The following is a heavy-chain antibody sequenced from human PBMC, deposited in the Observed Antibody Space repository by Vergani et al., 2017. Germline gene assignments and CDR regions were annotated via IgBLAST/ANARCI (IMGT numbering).Heavy chain of an antibody. CDR1: GGSISSSNW. CDR3: AGEGHNLRGSYKDDWFDP. Sequence: QVQLQESGPGLVKPSGTLSLTCAVSGGSISSSNWWSWVRQPPGKGLEWIGEMYHSGSTNYNPSLKSRVTISVDKSKNQFSLKVSYVTAADTAVYYCAGEGHNLRGSYKDDWFDPWGQGTLVTVSS. J-gene: IGHJ5*02. CDR2: MYHSGST. V-gene: IGHV4-4*02. D-gene: IGHD1-26*01.